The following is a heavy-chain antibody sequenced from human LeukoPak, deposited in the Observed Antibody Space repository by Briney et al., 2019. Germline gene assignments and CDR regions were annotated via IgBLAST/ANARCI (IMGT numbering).Heavy chain of an antibody. V-gene: IGHV1-18*01. J-gene: IGHJ4*02. CDR3: ARGASLPLYYDSSGYYQLPDY. CDR2: ISAYNGNT. Sequence: GASVKVSCKASGGTFSNHAFSWVRQAPGQGLEWMGWISAYNGNTNYAQKLQGRVTMTTDTSTSTAYMELRSLRSDDTAVYYCARGASLPLYYDSSGYYQLPDYWGQGTLVTVSS. D-gene: IGHD3-22*01. CDR1: GGTFSNHA.